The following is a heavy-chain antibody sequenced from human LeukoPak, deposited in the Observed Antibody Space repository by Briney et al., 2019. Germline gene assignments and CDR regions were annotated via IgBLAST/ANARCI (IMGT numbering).Heavy chain of an antibody. D-gene: IGHD6-13*01. J-gene: IGHJ6*01. V-gene: IGHV1-69*04. CDR2: SVPILGIA. CDR3: ATEPRVYSRSWYGVYYYGMVV. Sequence: SVKVSCKASGDTLSSYAISWVRHAPGQGHEWGGSSVPILGIAKYAQKFQGRVTITADKSTSTAYMELRSLRSEDTAVYYCATEPRVYSRSWYGVYYYGMVVWGQGTTVTVSS. CDR1: GDTLSSYA.